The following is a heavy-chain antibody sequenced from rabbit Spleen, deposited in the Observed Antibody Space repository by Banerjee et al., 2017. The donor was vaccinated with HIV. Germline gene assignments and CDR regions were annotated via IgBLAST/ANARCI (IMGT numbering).Heavy chain of an antibody. J-gene: IGHJ4*01. Sequence: QSLEEPGGDVVKPKESLTLTCAASGFSFSSKYDVCWMRQAPGKGLECIACIYADRSGSPYYASWVNGRFTISSHNAQNTVDLQLNSLTGADTTTYFCVRFWVVLGVWGLWGQGTLVTVS. CDR2: IYADRSGSP. D-gene: IGHD4-1*01. CDR3: VRFWVVLGVWGL. CDR1: GFSFSSKYD. V-gene: IGHV1S40*01.